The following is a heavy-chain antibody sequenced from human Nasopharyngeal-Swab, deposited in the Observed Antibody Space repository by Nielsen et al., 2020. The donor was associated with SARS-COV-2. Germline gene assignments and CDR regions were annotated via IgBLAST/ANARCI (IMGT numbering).Heavy chain of an antibody. CDR1: GGSISIYY. D-gene: IGHD3-16*02. CDR2: IYYRGST. J-gene: IGHJ4*02. Sequence: SETLSLTCTVSGGSISIYYWSWIRQPPGKGLEWIGYIYYRGSTYYNQSLKSRVTRSVDTSKNQFSLKLSSVTAADTAVYYCARALRTFGGVIVNFDYWGQGTLVTVSS. V-gene: IGHV4-59*12. CDR3: ARALRTFGGVIVNFDY.